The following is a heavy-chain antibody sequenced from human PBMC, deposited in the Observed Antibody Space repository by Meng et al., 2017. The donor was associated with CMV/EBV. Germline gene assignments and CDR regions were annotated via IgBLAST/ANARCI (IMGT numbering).Heavy chain of an antibody. CDR3: ARVRHGGGYQRQTNWFDP. CDR2: ISAYNGNT. Sequence: ASVKVSCKASGYTFTSYGISWVRQAPGQGLEGMGWISAYNGNTNYAQKLQGRVTMTTDTSTSTAYMELRSLRSDDTAVYYCARVRHGGGYQRQTNWFDPWGQGTLVTVSS. D-gene: IGHD2-2*01. J-gene: IGHJ5*02. V-gene: IGHV1-18*01. CDR1: GYTFTSYG.